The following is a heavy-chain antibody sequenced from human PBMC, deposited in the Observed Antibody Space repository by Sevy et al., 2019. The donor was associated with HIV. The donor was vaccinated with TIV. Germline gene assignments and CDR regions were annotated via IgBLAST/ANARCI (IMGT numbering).Heavy chain of an antibody. Sequence: GGSLRLSCVASGFTFRSYWMSWVRQAPGKGLEWVANIKPDGSEKYYVDSVKGRFTISRDNAKNSLYLQMNSLRAEDTAVYYCARDCSSTSCLWGMDVWGQGTTVTVSS. CDR2: IKPDGSEK. D-gene: IGHD2-2*01. V-gene: IGHV3-7*03. CDR1: GFTFRSYW. CDR3: ARDCSSTSCLWGMDV. J-gene: IGHJ6*02.